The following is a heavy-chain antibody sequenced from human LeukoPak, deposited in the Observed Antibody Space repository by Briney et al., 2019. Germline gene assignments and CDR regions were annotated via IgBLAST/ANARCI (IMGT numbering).Heavy chain of an antibody. CDR3: ARDAPPWTLELLARYYYYYYMDV. V-gene: IGHV3-11*04. CDR1: GFTFSDYY. J-gene: IGHJ6*03. CDR2: ISSSGSTI. Sequence: GGSLRLSCAASGFTFSDYYMSWIRQAPGKGLEWVSYISSSGSTIYYADSVKGRFTISRDNAKNSLYLQMNSLRAEDTAVYYCARDAPPWTLELLARYYYYYYMDVWGKGTTVTVSS. D-gene: IGHD1-7*01.